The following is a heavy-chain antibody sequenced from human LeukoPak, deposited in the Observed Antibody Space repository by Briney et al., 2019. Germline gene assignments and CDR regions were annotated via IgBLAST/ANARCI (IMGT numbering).Heavy chain of an antibody. CDR1: GFLFSSYG. V-gene: IGHV3-30*03. CDR3: AREGGLEKYQGIEVPGKQDIWGSYYYYYGMDL. J-gene: IGHJ6*02. CDR2: ISHDGNYE. D-gene: IGHD6-19*01. Sequence: GGSLRLSCAASGFLFSSYGMHWVRQAPGRGRVWVAVISHDGNYEYYADSVKGRFTISRDNSKNTLYLQMNSLRAEDTAVYYCAREGGLEKYQGIEVPGKQDIWGSYYYYYGMDLWGQGTTVIVSS.